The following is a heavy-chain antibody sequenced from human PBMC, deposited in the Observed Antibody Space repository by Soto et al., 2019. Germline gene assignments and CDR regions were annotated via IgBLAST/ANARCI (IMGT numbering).Heavy chain of an antibody. CDR3: ARDYSGYSLFDS. J-gene: IGHJ4*02. CDR1: GGSIGSGAYY. Sequence: QVQLQESGPGLVQPSQTLSLTCTVSGGSIGSGAYYWSWIRLHPGEGLEWIGYSLDSGTTYYNPSLKSRVTRSVDTSKIQFSLKLSSVTAADTAVYYCARDYSGYSLFDSWGQGILVTVSS. V-gene: IGHV4-31*03. D-gene: IGHD3-22*01. CDR2: SLDSGTT.